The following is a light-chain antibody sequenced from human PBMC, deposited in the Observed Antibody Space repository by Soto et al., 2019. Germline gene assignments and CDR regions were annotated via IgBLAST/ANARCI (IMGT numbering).Light chain of an antibody. V-gene: IGKV3-20*01. CDR1: HSVTSDY. CDR3: QQYGSAPRS. J-gene: IGKJ1*01. CDR2: HAS. Sequence: EIVLTQSPGTLSLSPGERATLSCRAGHSVTSDYLAWFQHKPGQPPRLVIYHASTKATGTPARFSGRGSGTDFTLTVSSLEPEDFAMYYCQQYGSAPRSFGQGTKVDIK.